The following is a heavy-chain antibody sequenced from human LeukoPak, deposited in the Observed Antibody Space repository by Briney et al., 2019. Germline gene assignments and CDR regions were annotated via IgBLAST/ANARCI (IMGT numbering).Heavy chain of an antibody. D-gene: IGHD1-1*01. J-gene: IGHJ4*02. CDR1: GFTFSSYS. CDR2: ISSSSSTI. V-gene: IGHV3-48*01. CDR3: ARDRYLGLDY. Sequence: TGGSLRLSCAASGFTFSSYSMNWVRQAPGKGLEWVSYISSSSSTIYYADSVKGRFTISRDNAKNSLYLQMNSLRAEDTAVYYCARDRYLGLDYWDQGTLVTVSS.